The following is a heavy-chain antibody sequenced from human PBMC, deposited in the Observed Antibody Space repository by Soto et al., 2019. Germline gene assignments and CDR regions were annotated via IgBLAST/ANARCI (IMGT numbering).Heavy chain of an antibody. V-gene: IGHV4-61*03. D-gene: IGHD3-3*02. CDR3: AAIYDRAQNFPVAFGFDP. Sequence: WAREPPGKGLEWIGYVYYSGSSPSNPSLKSRVTISADTSKNHLSLKVRSVTAADTAVYYGAAIYDRAQNFPVAFGFDPWGQGALVTVSS. CDR2: VYYSGSS. J-gene: IGHJ5*01.